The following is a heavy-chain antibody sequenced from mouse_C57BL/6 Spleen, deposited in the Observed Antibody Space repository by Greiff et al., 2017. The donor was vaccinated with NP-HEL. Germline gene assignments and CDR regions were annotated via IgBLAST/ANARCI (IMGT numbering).Heavy chain of an antibody. V-gene: IGHV1-50*01. CDR2: IDPSDSYT. D-gene: IGHD4-1*01. J-gene: IGHJ4*01. CDR1: GYTFTSYW. CDR3: ARYPELTGEDYAMDY. Sequence: QVQLQQPGAELVKPGASVKLSCKASGYTFTSYWMQWVKQRPGQGLEWIGEIDPSDSYTNYNQKFKGKATLTVDTSSSTAYMQLSSLTSEDSAVYYCARYPELTGEDYAMDYWGQGTSVTVSS.